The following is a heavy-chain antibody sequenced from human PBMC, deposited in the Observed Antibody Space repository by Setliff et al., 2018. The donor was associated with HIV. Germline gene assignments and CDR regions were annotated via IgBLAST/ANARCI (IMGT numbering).Heavy chain of an antibody. V-gene: IGHV1-69*02. CDR2: TIPIFSMS. D-gene: IGHD3-10*01. J-gene: IGHJ4*02. CDR1: GDTFSTHT. CDR3: ATSYGSGVAPFDN. Sequence: ASVKVSFKASGDTFSTHTIHWLRQAPGQGPEWMGRTIPIFSMSNAALNFQGRLMITADKSSNTAYMSLTKLTFEDTAMYYCATSYGSGVAPFDNWGQGTLVTVLL.